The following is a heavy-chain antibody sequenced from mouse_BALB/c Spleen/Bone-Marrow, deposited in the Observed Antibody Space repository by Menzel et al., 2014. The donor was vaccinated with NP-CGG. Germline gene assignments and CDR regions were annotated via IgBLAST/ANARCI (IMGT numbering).Heavy chain of an antibody. Sequence: EVKLVESRGGLVQPGGSMKLSCVASGFPFSNYWMNWVRQSPEKGLEWVAEIRLKSNNYATHYAESVKGRFTLSRGDSKSSVYLQMNDLRAEDTGIYYCSSGNPFAYWGQATLVAVSA. CDR3: SSGNPFAY. J-gene: IGHJ3*01. D-gene: IGHD2-1*01. CDR2: IRLKSNNYAT. V-gene: IGHV6-6*02. CDR1: GFPFSNYW.